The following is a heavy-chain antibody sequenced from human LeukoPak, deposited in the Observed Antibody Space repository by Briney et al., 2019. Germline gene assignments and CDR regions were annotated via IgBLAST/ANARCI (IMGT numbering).Heavy chain of an antibody. CDR2: IYHSGST. Sequence: SEXLSLTCTVSGYSISSGYYWGWIRQPPGKGLEWIGSIYHSGSTYYNPSLKRRVTISVETSKKQFSLKLSSVTAADTAVYYCARHVRGATGYWGQGTLVTVSS. CDR1: GYSISSGYY. V-gene: IGHV4-38-2*02. D-gene: IGHD1-26*01. CDR3: ARHVRGATGY. J-gene: IGHJ4*02.